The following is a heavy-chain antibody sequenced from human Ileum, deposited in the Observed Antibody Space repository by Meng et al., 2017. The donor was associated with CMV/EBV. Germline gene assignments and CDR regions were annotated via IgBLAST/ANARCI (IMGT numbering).Heavy chain of an antibody. J-gene: IGHJ6*02. CDR2: IRQDESEK. D-gene: IGHD2-21*01. Sequence: GESLKFSCAASGFTFSNYWMSWVRQAPGKGLEWVANIRQDESEKYYVDSVKGRFTISRDNAKNSVYLQMNSLRPEDTAVYYCARDRDHIPQDGYYDMDVWGQGTTVTVSS. V-gene: IGHV3-7*01. CDR1: GFTFSNYW. CDR3: ARDRDHIPQDGYYDMDV.